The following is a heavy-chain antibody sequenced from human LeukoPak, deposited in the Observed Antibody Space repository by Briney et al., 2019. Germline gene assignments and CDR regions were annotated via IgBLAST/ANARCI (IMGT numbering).Heavy chain of an antibody. V-gene: IGHV4-59*01. CDR3: ASRAAAGTGYFQH. D-gene: IGHD6-13*01. CDR1: GGSISSYS. J-gene: IGHJ1*01. CDR2: IYYSGST. Sequence: PSETLSLTCTVSGGSISSYSWNWIRQPPGKGLEWIGYIYYSGSTSYNPSLKSRVAISVDTSKNQFSLKLSSVTAADTAVYYCASRAAAGTGYFQHWGQGTLVTVSS.